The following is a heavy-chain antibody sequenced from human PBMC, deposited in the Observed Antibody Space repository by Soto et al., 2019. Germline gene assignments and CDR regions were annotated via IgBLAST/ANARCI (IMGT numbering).Heavy chain of an antibody. CDR3: ARRGSSWYPNYYSDIDV. D-gene: IGHD6-13*01. V-gene: IGHV5-51*01. J-gene: IGHJ6*03. CDR1: GYSFTSYW. Sequence: PWELLRISCKGAGYSFTSYWIGRVRQMPGKGLEWMGIIYPGDSDTRYSPSFQGQVTISADKSISTAYLQWSSLKASDTAMYYCARRGSSWYPNYYSDIDVRGKGTTVTLPS. CDR2: IYPGDSDT.